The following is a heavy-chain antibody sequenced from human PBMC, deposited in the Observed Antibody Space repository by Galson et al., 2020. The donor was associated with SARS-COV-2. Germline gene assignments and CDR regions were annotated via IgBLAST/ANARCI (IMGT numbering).Heavy chain of an antibody. D-gene: IGHD3-9*01. CDR3: AKDSVRYFDWWGYFDL. CDR2: ITWNGGAT. J-gene: IGHJ2*01. CDR1: GFTFDDYT. V-gene: IGHV3-43*01. Sequence: GESLKISCAASGFTFDDYTMHWVRQVPGKGLEWVSLITWNGGATYYSDSVKGRFTVSRDKNSLYLQMNNLRADDTALYYCAKDSVRYFDWWGYFDLWGRGTQVTVSS.